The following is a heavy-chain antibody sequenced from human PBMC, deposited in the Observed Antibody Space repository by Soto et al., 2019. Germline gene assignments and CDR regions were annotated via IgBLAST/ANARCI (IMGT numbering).Heavy chain of an antibody. CDR3: ARGSKGAARRFDY. CDR2: INHSGGT. D-gene: IGHD6-6*01. CDR1: GGSFSVYY. V-gene: IGHV4-34*01. J-gene: IGHJ4*02. Sequence: PAETLSLSCAVSGGSFSVYYWTWIGQPPGKGLEWIGEINHSGGTNYNPSLKSRVTISVDTSKNQFSLKLSSVTAADTAVYYCARGSKGAARRFDYWGQGTMVTVSS.